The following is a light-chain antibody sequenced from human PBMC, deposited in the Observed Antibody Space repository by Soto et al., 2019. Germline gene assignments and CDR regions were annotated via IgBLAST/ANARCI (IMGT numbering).Light chain of an antibody. J-gene: IGKJ1*01. V-gene: IGKV1-5*03. CDR1: QTISSW. CDR2: KAS. CDR3: QEYETFSPWT. Sequence: DIQMTQSPSTLSGSVGDRVTITCRASQTISSWLAWYQQKPGKAPKLLIYKASTLKSGVPSRFSGSGSGTEFTLTISSLQPDDFATYYCQEYETFSPWTFGQGTKVDI.